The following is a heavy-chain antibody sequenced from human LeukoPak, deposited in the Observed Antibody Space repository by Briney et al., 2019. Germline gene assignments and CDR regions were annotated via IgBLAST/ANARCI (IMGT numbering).Heavy chain of an antibody. D-gene: IGHD6-13*01. V-gene: IGHV1-69*01. Sequence: GASAKVSCKASGGTFSSYAIGWVRQAPGQGLEWMGGIIPIFGTANYAQKFQGRVTITADESTSTAYMELSSLRSEDTAVYYCAHGEGDSSSWSYYFDYWGQGTLVTVSS. CDR2: IIPIFGTA. J-gene: IGHJ4*02. CDR3: AHGEGDSSSWSYYFDY. CDR1: GGTFSSYA.